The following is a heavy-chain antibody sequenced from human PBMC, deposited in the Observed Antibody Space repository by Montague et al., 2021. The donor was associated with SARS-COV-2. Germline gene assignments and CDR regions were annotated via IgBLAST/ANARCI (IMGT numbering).Heavy chain of an antibody. Sequence: VKPTQTLTLTCTFSGFSLSTSGMCVSWIRQPPGKALEWLAHIDWDDDKYYSTSLKTRLTISKDTSKIQVVLTMTNMDPVDTATYYCARTHYDILAGYYIAFDCWGQGTLVTVSS. D-gene: IGHD3-9*01. CDR3: ARTHYDILAGYYIAFDC. J-gene: IGHJ4*02. V-gene: IGHV2-70*01. CDR2: IDWDDDK. CDR1: GFSLSTSGMC.